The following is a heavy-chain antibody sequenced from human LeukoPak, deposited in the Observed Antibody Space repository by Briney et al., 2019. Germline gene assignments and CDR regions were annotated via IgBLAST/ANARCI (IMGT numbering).Heavy chain of an antibody. D-gene: IGHD3-22*01. J-gene: IGHJ4*02. V-gene: IGHV3-20*01. CDR2: INWNGGST. CDR3: ARVDSSGYYSDY. Sequence: PGGSLRLSCAVSGFSVSRSYMSWVRQAPGKGLEWVSGINWNGGSTGYADSVKGRFTISRDNAKNSLYLQMNSLRAEDTALYHCARVDSSGYYSDYWGQGTLVTVSS. CDR1: GFSVSRSY.